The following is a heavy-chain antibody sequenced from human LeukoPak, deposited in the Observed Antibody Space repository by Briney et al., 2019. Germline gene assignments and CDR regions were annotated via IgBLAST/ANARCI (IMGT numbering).Heavy chain of an antibody. CDR1: GFTFSSYA. CDR2: ISGSGGNT. CDR3: ANPTYGIDGFDF. D-gene: IGHD4-17*01. Sequence: PGGSLRLSCAVSGFTFSSYAMSWVRQAPVKGLEWVSAISGSGGNTYYTDSVKGRFTISRDNSKNTLYLQMNSLRAEDTAVYYCANPTYGIDGFDFWGQGTMVTVSS. V-gene: IGHV3-23*01. J-gene: IGHJ3*01.